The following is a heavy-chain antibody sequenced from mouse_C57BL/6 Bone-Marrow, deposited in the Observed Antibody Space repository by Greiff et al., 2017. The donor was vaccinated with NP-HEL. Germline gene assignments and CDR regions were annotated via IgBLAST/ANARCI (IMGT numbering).Heavy chain of an antibody. CDR3: ARRSGTAQATAWFAY. CDR2: ILPGSGST. Sequence: QVQLQQSGAELMKPGASVKLSCKATGYTFTGYWIEWVKQRPGHGLEWIGEILPGSGSTNYNEKFKGKTTFTADTSSNAAYMQLSSLTTEDSAIYYCARRSGTAQATAWFAYWGQGTLVTVSA. V-gene: IGHV1-9*01. CDR1: GYTFTGYW. D-gene: IGHD3-2*02. J-gene: IGHJ3*01.